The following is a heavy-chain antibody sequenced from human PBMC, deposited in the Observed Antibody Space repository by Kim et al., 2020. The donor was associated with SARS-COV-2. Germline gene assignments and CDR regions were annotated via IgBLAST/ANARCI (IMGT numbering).Heavy chain of an antibody. CDR2: INSDGSST. CDR1: GFTFSSYW. CDR3: ARKGSGWYDGAGDDY. Sequence: GGSLRLSCAASGFTFSSYWMHWVRQAPGKGLVWVSRINSDGSSTSYADSVKGRFTISRDNAKNTLYLQMNSLRAEDTAVYYCARKGSGWYDGAGDDYWGHGTLVTVSS. D-gene: IGHD6-19*01. J-gene: IGHJ4*01. V-gene: IGHV3-74*01.